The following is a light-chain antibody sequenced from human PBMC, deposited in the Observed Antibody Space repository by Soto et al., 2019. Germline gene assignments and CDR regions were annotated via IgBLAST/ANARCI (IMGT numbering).Light chain of an antibody. J-gene: IGKJ2*01. CDR3: MQATQYRPYT. CDR1: QSLVHSDGNTY. V-gene: IGKV2-24*01. Sequence: DIVLTQTPLSSPVTLGQPASISCRSSQSLVHSDGNTYLSWFHQRPGQPPRLLIDKVSNRFSGVPDRFSGSGAGTDFTLKLSRVEAEDVGIYFCMQATQYRPYTFGQGTKLEIK. CDR2: KVS.